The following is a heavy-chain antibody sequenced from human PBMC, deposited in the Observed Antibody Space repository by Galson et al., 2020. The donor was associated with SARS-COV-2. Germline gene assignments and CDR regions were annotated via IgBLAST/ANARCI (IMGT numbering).Heavy chain of an antibody. CDR3: ARGDMGNEYFDY. D-gene: IGHD7-27*01. CDR1: GFTFSSSW. Sequence: ALHGESLKISCAASGFTFSSSWMHWVRQAPGKGLVWVSRIYSEGSSTSYADSVKGRFTISGDNAKNTLYLQMNSLRAEDTAVYYCARGDMGNEYFDYWCQGTLVTVSS. CDR2: IYSEGSST. V-gene: IGHV3-74*01. J-gene: IGHJ4*02.